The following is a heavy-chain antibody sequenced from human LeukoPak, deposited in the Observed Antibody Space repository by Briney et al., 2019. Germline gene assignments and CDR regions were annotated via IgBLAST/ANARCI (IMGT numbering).Heavy chain of an antibody. CDR3: ARGPSSWSFGMDV. D-gene: IGHD6-13*01. CDR2: SIPILGIA. Sequence: SVKVSCKASGGTFSRYALSWVRQAPGQGLAWMGRSIPILGIANYAQKFQGRVTNTADKSTSTAYMELSSLRSEDTAVYYCARGPSSWSFGMDVWGQGTTVTVSS. J-gene: IGHJ6*02. CDR1: GGTFSRYA. V-gene: IGHV1-69*04.